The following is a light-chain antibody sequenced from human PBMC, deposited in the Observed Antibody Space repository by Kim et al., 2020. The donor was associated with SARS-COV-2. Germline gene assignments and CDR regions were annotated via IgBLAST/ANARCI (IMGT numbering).Light chain of an antibody. Sequence: DIQMTQSPSTLSASVGDRVTITCRARENIDTYLAWYQQEPGRAPRLLIYLASNLENGVPSRFSGTGSGTEFSLSITSLQPDDFATYYCQHYSRFPYTFGQGTKLEI. V-gene: IGKV1-5*03. CDR1: ENIDTY. CDR3: QHYSRFPYT. J-gene: IGKJ2*01. CDR2: LAS.